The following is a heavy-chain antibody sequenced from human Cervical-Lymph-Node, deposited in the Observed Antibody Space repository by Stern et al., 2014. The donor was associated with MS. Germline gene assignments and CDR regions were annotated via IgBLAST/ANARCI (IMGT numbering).Heavy chain of an antibody. J-gene: IGHJ4*02. V-gene: IGHV3-21*01. CDR1: GFTFSSYS. CDR2: ISSSSSSI. CDR3: ARAFSGTSDY. D-gene: IGHD3-10*01. Sequence: EVQLVESGGGLVKPGGSLRLSCAASGFTFSSYSMNWVRQAPGQGLEWVSSISSSSSSIYYADSLKGRFTSSRDNAKNSLFLQMNSLRAEDTAVYYCARAFSGTSDYWGQGTLVTVSS.